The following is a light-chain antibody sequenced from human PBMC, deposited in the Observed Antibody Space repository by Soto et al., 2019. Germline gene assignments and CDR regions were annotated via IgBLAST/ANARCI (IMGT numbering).Light chain of an antibody. Sequence: QLVLTQSPSASASLGASVKLTCTLDSGHSSYDIAWHQQQPEKGPRFLLKVDNDGSHSKGDGIPDRFSGSTSGAERYLTISSLQSEDEADYYCQTWGTGIRVFGGGTKLTVL. CDR1: SGHSSYD. J-gene: IGLJ2*01. CDR2: VDNDGSH. CDR3: QTWGTGIRV. V-gene: IGLV4-69*01.